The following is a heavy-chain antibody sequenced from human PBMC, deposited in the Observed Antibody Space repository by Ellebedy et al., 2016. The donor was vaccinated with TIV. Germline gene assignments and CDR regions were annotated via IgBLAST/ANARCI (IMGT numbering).Heavy chain of an antibody. CDR3: ARGLFGSGRYSCDY. CDR2: ITSSSDTK. J-gene: IGHJ4*02. D-gene: IGHD3-10*01. V-gene: IGHV3-48*04. Sequence: PGGSLRLSCAASGFSFSTYGMNWVRQAPGKGLEWLSYITSSSDTKYYADSVKGRFTISRDNPKNSMYLQMDSLRAEDTGGYYCARGLFGSGRYSCDYWGQGTLVIVSS. CDR1: GFSFSTYG.